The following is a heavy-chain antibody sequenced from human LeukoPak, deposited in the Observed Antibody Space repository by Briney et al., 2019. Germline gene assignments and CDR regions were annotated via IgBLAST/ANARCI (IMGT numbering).Heavy chain of an antibody. J-gene: IGHJ4*02. D-gene: IGHD1-26*01. CDR2: IYYSGST. Sequence: PSETLSLTCTASGGSISSYYWSWIRQPPGKGLEWIGYIYYSGSTNYNPSLKSRVTISVDTSKNQFSLQLNSVTAADTAVYYCARAGGANPPDYWGQGTLVTVSS. V-gene: IGHV4-59*08. CDR3: ARAGGANPPDY. CDR1: GGSISSYY.